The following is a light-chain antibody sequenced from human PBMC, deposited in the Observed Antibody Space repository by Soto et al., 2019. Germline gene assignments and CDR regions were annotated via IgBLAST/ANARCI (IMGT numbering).Light chain of an antibody. V-gene: IGKV3-20*01. J-gene: IGKJ4*01. CDR3: QQFSSYPLS. CDR2: DAS. Sequence: EFVLPQYPATLSLSPGERATLSCRASQTVRNNYLAWYQQKPGQAPRLLIYDASSRATGIPDRFSGGGSGTDFTLTISRLEPEDFAVYYCQQFSSYPLSFGGGTKVDIK. CDR1: QTVRNNY.